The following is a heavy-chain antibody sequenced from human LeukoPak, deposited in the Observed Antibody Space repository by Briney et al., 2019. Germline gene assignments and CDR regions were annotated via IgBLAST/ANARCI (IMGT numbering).Heavy chain of an antibody. J-gene: IGHJ5*02. Sequence: GASVKVSCKASGYTFTTYDINWVRQATGQGLEWMGWMNPNSGNTGYAQKFQGRVTMTRNTSISTAYMELSSLRSEDTAVYYCARAPKNSEGGISGGACFDPGGRGTRVTVP. CDR1: GYTFTTYD. V-gene: IGHV1-8*01. D-gene: IGHD1-14*01. CDR2: MNPNSGNT. CDR3: ARAPKNSEGGISGGACFDP.